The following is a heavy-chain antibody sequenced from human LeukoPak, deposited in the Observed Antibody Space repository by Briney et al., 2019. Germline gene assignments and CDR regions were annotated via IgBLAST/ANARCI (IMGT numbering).Heavy chain of an antibody. J-gene: IGHJ4*02. CDR1: GGTFSSYA. V-gene: IGHV1-69*13. Sequence: ASVKVSRKASGGTFSSYAISWVRQAPGQGLEWMGGIIPIFGTANYAQKFQGRVTITADESTSTAYMELSSLRSEDTAVYYCARDQYDSSGYYSLVGYWGQGTLVTVSS. D-gene: IGHD3-22*01. CDR2: IIPIFGTA. CDR3: ARDQYDSSGYYSLVGY.